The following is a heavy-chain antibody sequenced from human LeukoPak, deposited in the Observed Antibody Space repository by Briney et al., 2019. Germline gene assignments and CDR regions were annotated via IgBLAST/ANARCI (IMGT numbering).Heavy chain of an antibody. CDR2: IIPIFGTA. CDR3: ARTKQLDPPDSRNYYYYGMDV. D-gene: IGHD1-1*01. Sequence: SVKVSCKASGGTFSSYAIGWVRQAPGQGLEWMGGIIPIFGTANYAQKFQGRVTITADESTSTAYMELSSLRSEDTAVYYCARTKQLDPPDSRNYYYYGMDVWGKGTTVTVSS. CDR1: GGTFSSYA. V-gene: IGHV1-69*13. J-gene: IGHJ6*04.